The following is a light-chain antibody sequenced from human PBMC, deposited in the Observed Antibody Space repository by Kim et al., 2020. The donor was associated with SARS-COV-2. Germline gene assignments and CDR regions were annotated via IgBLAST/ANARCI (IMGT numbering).Light chain of an antibody. Sequence: QSVLTQPPSVSGAPGQRVTISCTGSSSNIGTGYAVHWYQQLPGTAPKLLIYGNNNRPSGVPDRFSGSKSGTSASLAITGLQAEDEADYYCQSYDSSLIGVVFGGGTQLTVL. CDR3: QSYDSSLIGVV. CDR2: GNN. V-gene: IGLV1-40*01. CDR1: SSNIGTGYA. J-gene: IGLJ3*02.